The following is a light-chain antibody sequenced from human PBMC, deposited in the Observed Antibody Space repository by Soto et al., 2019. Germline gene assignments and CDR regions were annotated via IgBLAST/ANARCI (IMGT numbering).Light chain of an antibody. V-gene: IGLV2-14*01. CDR2: EVS. Sequence: QSVLTQPASVSGSPGQSITISCTGTSSDVGGYKYVSWYQQHPGKAPKLIIYEVSSRPSGVSSRFSGSKSGNTASLTISGLQAEDEADYYCSSYTSSATLVFGVGTKLTVL. J-gene: IGLJ2*01. CDR1: SSDVGGYKY. CDR3: SSYTSSATLV.